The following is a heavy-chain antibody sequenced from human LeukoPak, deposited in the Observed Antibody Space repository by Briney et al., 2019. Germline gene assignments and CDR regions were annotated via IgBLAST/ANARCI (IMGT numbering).Heavy chain of an antibody. CDR1: GGSLGGHY. D-gene: IGHD2-8*01. V-gene: IGHV4-4*07. J-gene: IGHJ3*02. CDR2: IYSSGST. CDR3: ARLNGDGFDI. Sequence: PSETLSLTCTVSGGSLGGHYWYWIRQPAGKGLEWIGRIYSSGSTNYAPSLKSRVTMSIDTSKKYVSLKLNTVTAADTAVYYCARLNGDGFDIRGQGAKVTVSS.